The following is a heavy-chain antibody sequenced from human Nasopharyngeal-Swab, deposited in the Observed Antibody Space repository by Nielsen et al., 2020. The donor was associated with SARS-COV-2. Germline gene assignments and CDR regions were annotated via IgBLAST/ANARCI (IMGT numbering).Heavy chain of an antibody. V-gene: IGHV4-59*08. CDR1: GGSISSYY. D-gene: IGHD5-18*01. J-gene: IGHJ6*03. Sequence: SETLSLTCTVSGGSISSYYWSWIRQPPGKGLEWIGYIYYSGSTNYNPSLKSRVTISVDTSKNQFSLKLSSVTAADTAVYYCARRVGVTAMAAGERPIIYYYYYYYMDVWGKGTTVTVSS. CDR2: IYYSGST. CDR3: ARRVGVTAMAAGERPIIYYYYYYYMDV.